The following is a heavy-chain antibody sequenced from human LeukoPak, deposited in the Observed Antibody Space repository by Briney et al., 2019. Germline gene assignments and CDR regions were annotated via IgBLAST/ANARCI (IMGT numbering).Heavy chain of an antibody. J-gene: IGHJ4*02. CDR2: ISSSGSTI. V-gene: IGHV3-11*04. CDR1: GFTFSDYY. D-gene: IGHD3-3*01. CDR3: ARAQIRVVIGVSFDY. Sequence: GGSLRLSCAASGFTFSDYYMSWIRQAPGKGLEWVSYISSSGSTIYYADSVKGRFTISRDNAKNSLYLQMNSLRAEDTAVYYCARAQIRVVIGVSFDYWGQGTLVTVSS.